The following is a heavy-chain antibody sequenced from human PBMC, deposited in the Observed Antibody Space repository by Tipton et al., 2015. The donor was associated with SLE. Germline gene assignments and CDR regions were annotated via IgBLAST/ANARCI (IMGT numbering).Heavy chain of an antibody. V-gene: IGHV4-39*07. D-gene: IGHD3-10*01. Sequence: TLSLTCTVSGGSISSGSYYWSWIRQPPGKGLEWIGEINHSGSTNYNPSLKSRVTISVDTSKNQFSLKLSSVTAADTAVYYCARRVDTMVRGVIKGWFDPWGQGTLVTVSS. J-gene: IGHJ5*02. CDR2: INHSGST. CDR1: GGSISSGSYY. CDR3: ARRVDTMVRGVIKGWFDP.